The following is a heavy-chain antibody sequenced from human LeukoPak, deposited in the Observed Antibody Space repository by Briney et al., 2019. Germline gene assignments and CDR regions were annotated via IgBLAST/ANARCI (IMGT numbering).Heavy chain of an antibody. CDR1: GFTFSNYA. D-gene: IGHD3-22*01. J-gene: IGHJ4*02. CDR2: ISGSDNST. V-gene: IGHV3-23*01. Sequence: GSLRLSCAASGFTFSNYAMSWVRQPPRRGLEWFSSISGSDNSTNYADSVRGRFTISRDNPKNTLYLQLNSLRAEDTALYYCAKEMIAPHYFDDWGQGTLVTVSS. CDR3: AKEMIAPHYFDD.